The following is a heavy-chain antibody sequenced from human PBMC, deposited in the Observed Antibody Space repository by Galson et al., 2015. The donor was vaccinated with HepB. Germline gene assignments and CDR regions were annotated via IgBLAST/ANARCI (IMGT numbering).Heavy chain of an antibody. V-gene: IGHV3-74*01. J-gene: IGHJ6*02. CDR3: ARAPWFKQQPRYYYYGMDV. CDR1: GFTFSSYW. D-gene: IGHD6-13*01. CDR2: INSDGSNT. Sequence: SLRLSCAASGFTFSSYWMHWVRQAPGKGLVWVSRINSDGSNTSYADSVKGRFTISRDNAKNTLYLQMNSLRAEDTAVYYCARAPWFKQQPRYYYYGMDVWGQGTTVTVSS.